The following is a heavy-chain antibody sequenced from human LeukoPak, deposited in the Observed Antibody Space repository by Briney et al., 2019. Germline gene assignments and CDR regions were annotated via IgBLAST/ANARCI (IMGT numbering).Heavy chain of an antibody. Sequence: PSETLSLTCTVSGYSISSGYYWGWIRQPPGKGLEGIGSIYHSGSTYYNPSLKSRVTISVDTSKNQFSLKLSSVTAADTAVYYCAREGSRSWYEGYYYYYYMDVWGKGTTVTVSS. J-gene: IGHJ6*03. D-gene: IGHD6-13*01. V-gene: IGHV4-38-2*02. CDR1: GYSISSGYY. CDR3: AREGSRSWYEGYYYYYYMDV. CDR2: IYHSGST.